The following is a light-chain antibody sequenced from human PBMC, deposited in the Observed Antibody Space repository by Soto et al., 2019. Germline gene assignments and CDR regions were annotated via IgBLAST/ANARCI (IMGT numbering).Light chain of an antibody. J-gene: IGKJ2*01. CDR1: QSISTW. CDR3: QQYNGYPHT. CDR2: KAS. V-gene: IGKV1-5*03. Sequence: DIQMTQSPSTLSASVGDRVTITCRASQSISTWLAWYQQKPGTAPKLLIYKASSLRNGVPSRFSGSGSGTEFTLTIYSLQPDDFAIYYCQQYNGYPHTFGQGTKLEIK.